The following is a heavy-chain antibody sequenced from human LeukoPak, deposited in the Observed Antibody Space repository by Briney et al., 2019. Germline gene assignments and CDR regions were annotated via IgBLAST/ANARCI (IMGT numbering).Heavy chain of an antibody. CDR1: GGSFSGYY. Sequence: SETLSLTCAVYGGSFSGYYWSWIRQPPGKGLEWIGEINHSGSTNYNPSLKSRVTLSVDTSKNQFSLKLSSVTAADTAVYYCARASGSGSYKSWGQGTLVTVSS. CDR3: ARASGSGSYKS. V-gene: IGHV4-34*01. J-gene: IGHJ5*02. CDR2: INHSGST. D-gene: IGHD3-10*01.